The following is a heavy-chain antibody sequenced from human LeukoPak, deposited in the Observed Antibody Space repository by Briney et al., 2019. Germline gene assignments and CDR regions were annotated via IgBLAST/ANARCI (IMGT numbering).Heavy chain of an antibody. Sequence: GGSLRLSCAASGFTFSSYWMTWVRQAPGKGLEWVANINQDGSEKYYVDSVKGRFTISRDNAKNSLYLQMNSLRAEDTAVYYCAREGLYGDYLFDYWGQRTLVTVSS. CDR2: INQDGSEK. D-gene: IGHD4-17*01. CDR1: GFTFSSYW. V-gene: IGHV3-7*01. J-gene: IGHJ4*02. CDR3: AREGLYGDYLFDY.